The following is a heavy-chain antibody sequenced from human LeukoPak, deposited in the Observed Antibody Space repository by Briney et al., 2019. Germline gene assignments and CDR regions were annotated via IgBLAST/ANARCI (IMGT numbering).Heavy chain of an antibody. CDR3: ARAPRGYSYGYWWFDP. CDR2: IYYSGST. V-gene: IGHV4-59*01. J-gene: IGHJ5*02. Sequence: SETLSLTCSVSGDSISSYYWSWIRQPPGKGLEWIGYIYYSGSTNYNPPLKSRVTISVDTSKNQFSLRLSSVTAADTAVYYCARAPRGYSYGYWWFDPWGQGTLVTVSS. D-gene: IGHD5-18*01. CDR1: GDSISSYY.